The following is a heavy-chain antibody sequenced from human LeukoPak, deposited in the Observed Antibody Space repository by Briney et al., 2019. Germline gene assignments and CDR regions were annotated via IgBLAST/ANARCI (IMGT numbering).Heavy chain of an antibody. Sequence: GGSLRLSCAAFGFTFSSYSMNWVRQAPGKGLEWVSSISSSSSYIYYADSVKGRFTISRDNAKNSLYLQMNSLRAEDTAVYYCARDLRRYFDYWGQGTLVTVSS. V-gene: IGHV3-21*01. CDR1: GFTFSSYS. CDR3: ARDLRRYFDY. J-gene: IGHJ4*02. CDR2: ISSSSSYI.